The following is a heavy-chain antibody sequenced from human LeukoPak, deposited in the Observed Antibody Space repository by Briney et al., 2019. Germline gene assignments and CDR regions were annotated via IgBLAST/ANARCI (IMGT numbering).Heavy chain of an antibody. J-gene: IGHJ4*02. CDR3: TRDWRNLGYDY. CDR1: GFTLSAYW. CDR2: IEGDGNRI. D-gene: IGHD5-12*01. Sequence: GGSLRLSCAASGFTLSAYWMHWVRQAPGKGLMWVSRIEGDGNRITYADSVKGRFTISRDNAKITLYLQMNSLRAEDTAVYYCTRDWRNLGYDYWGQGTLVTVSS. V-gene: IGHV3-74*01.